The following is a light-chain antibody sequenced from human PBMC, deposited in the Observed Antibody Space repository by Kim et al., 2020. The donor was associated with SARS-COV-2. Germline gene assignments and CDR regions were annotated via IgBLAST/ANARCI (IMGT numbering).Light chain of an antibody. CDR1: SPNIEAGYV. J-gene: IGLJ2*01. CDR2: GNS. CDR3: QSYDTSLSVV. V-gene: IGLV1-40*01. Sequence: GQSVTTACTGTSPNIEAGYVVHWYQQLPGAAPKLLIYGNSYRPSGVPDRFSGSKSGSSGSLAITGLQADDEADYYCQSYDTSLSVVFGGGTQLTVL.